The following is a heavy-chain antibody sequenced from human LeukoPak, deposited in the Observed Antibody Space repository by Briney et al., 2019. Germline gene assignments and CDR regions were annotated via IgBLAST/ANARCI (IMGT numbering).Heavy chain of an antibody. J-gene: IGHJ6*03. D-gene: IGHD3-10*01. CDR2: INPNSGGT. CDR1: GYTFTGYY. V-gene: IGHV1-2*02. CDR3: ARAAVPRSSGSYYTARDLYYMDV. Sequence: GASVKVSCKASGYTFTGYYMHWVRQAPGQGLEWMGWINPNSGGTNYAQKFQGRVTMTRDTSISTAYMELRSLRSDDTAVYYCARAAVPRSSGSYYTARDLYYMDVWGKGTTVTISS.